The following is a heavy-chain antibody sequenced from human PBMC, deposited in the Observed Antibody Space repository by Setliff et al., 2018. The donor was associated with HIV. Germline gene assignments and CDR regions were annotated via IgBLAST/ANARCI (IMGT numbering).Heavy chain of an antibody. Sequence: SETLSLTCSVSGASINSYFWSWIRQPAGKGLEWIGRIHSGGTTNSNPSLKSRVTLSVDTSKNQFSLKLNSVTAADTAVYYCARGNNDLESFDYWGQGALVTVSS. D-gene: IGHD3-3*01. CDR3: ARGNNDLESFDY. J-gene: IGHJ4*02. CDR1: GASINSYF. V-gene: IGHV4-4*07. CDR2: IHSGGTT.